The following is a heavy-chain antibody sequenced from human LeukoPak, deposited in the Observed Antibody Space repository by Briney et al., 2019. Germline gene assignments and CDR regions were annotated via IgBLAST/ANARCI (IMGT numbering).Heavy chain of an antibody. J-gene: IGHJ5*02. CDR2: INPSGGST. V-gene: IGHV1-46*03. Sequence: GASVKVSCKASGYTFTSYYMHWVRQAPGQGLEWMGIINPSGGSTSYAQKFRGRVTMTRDTSTSTVYMELSSLRSEDTAVYYCARVFPWEQTGFDPWGQGTLVTVSS. CDR3: ARVFPWEQTGFDP. CDR1: GYTFTSYY. D-gene: IGHD1-26*01.